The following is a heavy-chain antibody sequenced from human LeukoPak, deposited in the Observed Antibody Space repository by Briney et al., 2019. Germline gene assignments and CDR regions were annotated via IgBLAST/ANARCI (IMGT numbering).Heavy chain of an antibody. CDR3: ARGGDYGVKIDN. CDR1: GFTFSRYA. CDR2: ISASGGNT. D-gene: IGHD4-17*01. J-gene: IGHJ4*02. V-gene: IGHV3-23*01. Sequence: GGSLRLSCAASGFTFSRYAMTWVRQAPGKGLEWFSSISASGGNTYYADSVKGRFTISRDNSKNTLYLQMNSLRAEDTAIYYCARGGDYGVKIDNWGQGTLVTVSS.